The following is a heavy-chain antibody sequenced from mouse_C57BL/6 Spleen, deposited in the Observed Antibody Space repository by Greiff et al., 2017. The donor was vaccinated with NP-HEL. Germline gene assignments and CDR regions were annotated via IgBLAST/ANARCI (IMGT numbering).Heavy chain of an antibody. J-gene: IGHJ1*03. V-gene: IGHV1-74*01. D-gene: IGHD4-1*02. Sequence: QVQLQQPGAELVKPGASVKVSCKASGYTFTSYWMHWVKQRPGQGLEWIGRIHPSDSDTNYNQKFKGKATLTVDKSSSTAYMQLSRLTSEDAAVYYCALNWDDWYFDVWGTGTTGTVSS. CDR2: IHPSDSDT. CDR3: ALNWDDWYFDV. CDR1: GYTFTSYW.